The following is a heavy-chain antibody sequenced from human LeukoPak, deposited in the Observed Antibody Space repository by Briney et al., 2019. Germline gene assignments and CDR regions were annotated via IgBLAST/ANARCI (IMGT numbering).Heavy chain of an antibody. CDR2: INPSGGST. V-gene: IGHV1-46*01. J-gene: IGHJ4*02. CDR1: GYTFTSYY. CDR3: ARDGVAGVYYFDY. D-gene: IGHD6-19*01. Sequence: ASLKVCCKASGYTFTSYYMHWVRQAPGQGLEWMGIINPSGGSTNYAQKFQGRVTMTRDMSTSTVYMELSSLRSEDTAVYYCARDGVAGVYYFDYWGQGTLVTVSS.